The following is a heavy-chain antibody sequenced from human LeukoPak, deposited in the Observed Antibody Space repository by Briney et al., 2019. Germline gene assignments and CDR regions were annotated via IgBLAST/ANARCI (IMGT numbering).Heavy chain of an antibody. CDR1: GGTFSSYA. Sequence: ASLNLSCTASGGTFSSYASSWVRQAPEQGLEWMGRIIPGLEIATYAQKFQGRVTITADKSTSTAYMELSSLRSEDTAVYYCARARGASDYWGQGTLVTVSS. D-gene: IGHD3-10*01. J-gene: IGHJ4*02. CDR2: IIPGLEIA. CDR3: ARARGASDY. V-gene: IGHV1-69*04.